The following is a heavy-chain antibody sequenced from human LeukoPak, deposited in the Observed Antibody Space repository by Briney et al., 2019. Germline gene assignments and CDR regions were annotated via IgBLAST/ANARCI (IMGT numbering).Heavy chain of an antibody. CDR1: GGTFSSYA. J-gene: IGHJ4*02. D-gene: IGHD3-22*01. Sequence: SVKVSCKASGGTFSSYAISWVRQAPGQGLEWMGRIIPIFGTANYAQKFQGRVTITTDESTSTAYMELSSLRSEDTAVYYCAASSYYYGSSGYYSTLDYWGQGTLVTVSS. CDR3: AASSYYYGSSGYYSTLDY. CDR2: IIPIFGTA. V-gene: IGHV1-69*05.